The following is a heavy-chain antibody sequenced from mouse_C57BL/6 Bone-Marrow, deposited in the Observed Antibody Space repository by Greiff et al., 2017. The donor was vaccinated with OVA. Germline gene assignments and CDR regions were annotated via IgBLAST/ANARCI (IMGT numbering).Heavy chain of an antibody. J-gene: IGHJ1*03. Sequence: QVQLQQSGAELMKPGASVKLSCKATGYTFTGYWIEWVKQRPGHGLEWIGEILPGSGSTNYNEKFKGKATFTADTSSNTAYMQLSSLTTEDSAIYYCARCPLYYGSSYMYFDVWGTGTTVTVSS. CDR2: ILPGSGST. V-gene: IGHV1-9*01. CDR1: GYTFTGYW. CDR3: ARCPLYYGSSYMYFDV. D-gene: IGHD1-1*01.